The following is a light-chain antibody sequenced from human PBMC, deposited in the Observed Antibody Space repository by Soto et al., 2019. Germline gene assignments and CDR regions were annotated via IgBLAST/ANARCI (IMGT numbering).Light chain of an antibody. Sequence: DIQMTQSPSSLSASVGDRVTITCRASQSISSYLNWYQQKPGKAPKLLIYAASSLQSGVPSRFSDSGSGTDSTLTISSMQPEDFATYYCQQSYSTLTFGPGTKVDIK. CDR3: QQSYSTLT. J-gene: IGKJ3*01. CDR1: QSISSY. V-gene: IGKV1-39*01. CDR2: AAS.